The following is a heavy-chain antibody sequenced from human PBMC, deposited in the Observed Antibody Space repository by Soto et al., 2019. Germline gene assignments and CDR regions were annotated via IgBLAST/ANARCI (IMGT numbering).Heavy chain of an antibody. D-gene: IGHD6-13*01. Sequence: ASVKVSCKVSGYTLTELSMHWGRQAPGKGLEWMGGFDPEDGETIYAQKFQGRVTMTEDTSTDTAYMELSSLRSEDTAVYYCATDIAAAGTPDPWGQGTLVTVSS. CDR2: FDPEDGET. CDR3: ATDIAAAGTPDP. CDR1: GYTLTELS. J-gene: IGHJ5*02. V-gene: IGHV1-24*01.